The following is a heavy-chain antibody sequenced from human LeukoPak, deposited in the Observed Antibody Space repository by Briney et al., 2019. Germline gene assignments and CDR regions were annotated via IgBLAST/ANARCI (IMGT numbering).Heavy chain of an antibody. J-gene: IGHJ4*02. Sequence: ASVKVSCKASGYTFTSYYMHWVRQAPGQGLEWMGIINPSGGSTSYAQKFQGRVTMTRDMSTSAVYMELSSLRSEDTAVYYCARIGGYIYGLSYWGQGTLVTVSS. CDR3: ARIGGYIYGLSY. CDR1: GYTFTSYY. V-gene: IGHV1-46*01. D-gene: IGHD5-18*01. CDR2: INPSGGST.